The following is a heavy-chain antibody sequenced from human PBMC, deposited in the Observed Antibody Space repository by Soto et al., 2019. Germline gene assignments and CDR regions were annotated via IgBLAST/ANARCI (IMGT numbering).Heavy chain of an antibody. J-gene: IGHJ6*02. CDR1: GLTLSTYS. CDR2: ISGSSDTR. CDR3: ARGFDLQYGMDV. D-gene: IGHD3-10*01. Sequence: EVQLVESGGGLVQRGGSLRLSCAASGLTLSTYSLNWVRQAPRKGLEWVSYISGSSDTRYYADSVKGRFTTSRDNAKNSLYLRMNSLRDDDTAVYFCARGFDLQYGMDVWGQGPTVTVSS. V-gene: IGHV3-48*02.